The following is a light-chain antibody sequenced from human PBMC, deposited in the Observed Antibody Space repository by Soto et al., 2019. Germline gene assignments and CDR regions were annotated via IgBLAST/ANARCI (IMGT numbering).Light chain of an antibody. V-gene: IGLV1-44*01. J-gene: IGLJ1*01. CDR1: SSSIERNT. CDR3: ATWDDSLNLLYV. CDR2: LNS. Sequence: SFLTQPPSAAGTPGQRITISCSGDSSSIERNTVSWYQQLPGMAPTLLIYLNSRRPSGVPDRFSGSKSGTSASLAISGLQSEDEAEYYCATWDDSLNLLYVFGTGTKVTVL.